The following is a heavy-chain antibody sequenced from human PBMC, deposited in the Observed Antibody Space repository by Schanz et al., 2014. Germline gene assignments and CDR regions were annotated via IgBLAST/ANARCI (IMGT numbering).Heavy chain of an antibody. J-gene: IGHJ1*01. Sequence: EVRLVESGGGLVQPGGSLRLSCEASGFDFNSYSMNWVRQVPGKGLEWLSYIATSSSTRHYADSVKGRVTISRDNAKNSVSLQMRRLRVEDTAVYYCGSGVHVSSLQKGLQFWGRGTLVIVSS. V-gene: IGHV3-48*01. CDR1: GFDFNSYS. D-gene: IGHD3-10*01. CDR2: IATSSSTR. CDR3: GSGVHVSSLQKGLQF.